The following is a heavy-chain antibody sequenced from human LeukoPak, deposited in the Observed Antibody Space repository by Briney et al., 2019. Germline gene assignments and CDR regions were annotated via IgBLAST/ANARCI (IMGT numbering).Heavy chain of an antibody. V-gene: IGHV1-18*01. CDR3: ARAVGMAVGRGGDGDAFDI. J-gene: IGHJ3*02. CDR1: GYTFTSYG. CDR2: ISAYNGNT. D-gene: IGHD2-21*02. Sequence: ASVKVSCKASGYTFTSYGISWVRQAPGQGLEWMGWISAYNGNTNYAQKLQGRVTMTTDTSTSTAYMELRSLRSDDTAVYYCARAVGMAVGRGGDGDAFDIWGQGTMVTVSS.